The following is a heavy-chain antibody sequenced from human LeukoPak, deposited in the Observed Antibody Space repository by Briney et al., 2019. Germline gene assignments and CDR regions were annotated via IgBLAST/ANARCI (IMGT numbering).Heavy chain of an antibody. D-gene: IGHD6-19*01. J-gene: IGHJ6*03. CDR1: GGSISSYY. CDR3: ARDSMQWLASYYYYYYMDV. CDR2: IYTSGST. Sequence: PSETLSLTCTVSGGSISSYYWSWIRQPAGRGLEWIGRIYTSGSTNYNPSLKSRVTMSVDTSKNQFSLKLSSVTAADTAVYYCARDSMQWLASYYYYYYMDVWGKGTTVTVSS. V-gene: IGHV4-4*07.